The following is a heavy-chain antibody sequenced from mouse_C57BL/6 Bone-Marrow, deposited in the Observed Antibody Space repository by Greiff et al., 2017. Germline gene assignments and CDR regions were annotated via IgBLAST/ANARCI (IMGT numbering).Heavy chain of an antibody. D-gene: IGHD2-3*01. V-gene: IGHV1-81*01. CDR1: GYTFTSYG. CDR2: IYPRRGNT. Sequence: VQLMESGAELARPGASVKLSCKASGYTFTSYGISWVKQRTGQGLEWIGEIYPRRGNTYYNEKFKGKATLTADKSSSTAYMELRSLTSEDSAVYFCARWGYDGYYDYAMDYWGQGTSVTVSS. CDR3: ARWGYDGYYDYAMDY. J-gene: IGHJ4*01.